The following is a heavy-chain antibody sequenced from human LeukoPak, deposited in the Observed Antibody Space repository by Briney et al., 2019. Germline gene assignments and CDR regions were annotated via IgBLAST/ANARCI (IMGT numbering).Heavy chain of an antibody. CDR3: ANEVRPNDY. V-gene: IGHV3-23*01. CDR2: IDIGGGTT. CDR1: GFTFDRHA. Sequence: GGSLRLSCAASGFTFDRHATCCVRQAPGKGLEWVSSIDIGGGTTYYADSVKGRFTISRDNSKNTLYLQMNSLRAEDTALYFCANEVRPNDYWGRGTLVTVSS. D-gene: IGHD4/OR15-4a*01. J-gene: IGHJ4*02.